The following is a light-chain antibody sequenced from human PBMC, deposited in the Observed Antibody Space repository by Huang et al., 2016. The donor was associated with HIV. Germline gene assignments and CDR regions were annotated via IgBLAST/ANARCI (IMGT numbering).Light chain of an antibody. Sequence: DIHLAQSPSSLSASVGDRVTITCRARVGISYSVAWYQQKPGTAPKLLLSGASKLEAGVPSRFSGSGSGTHFSLTVSSLQPEDFATYYCQQYFNTPYTFGQGTKLEIK. V-gene: IGKV1-NL1*01. CDR2: GAS. CDR1: VGISYS. CDR3: QQYFNTPYT. J-gene: IGKJ2*01.